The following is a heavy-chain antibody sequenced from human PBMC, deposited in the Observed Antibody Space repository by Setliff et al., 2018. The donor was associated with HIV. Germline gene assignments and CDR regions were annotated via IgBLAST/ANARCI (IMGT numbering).Heavy chain of an antibody. Sequence: PSETLSLTCTVSGGALNDYSWSWIRQSPGKRLEWIGYIRYTDSTDYNPSLESRITMSVDTSKKQISLKLTSVTAADSAVYYCVRGGLTGIDLWGQGRLVTVPQ. CDR2: IRYTDST. D-gene: IGHD3-9*01. V-gene: IGHV4-59*01. CDR3: VRGGLTGIDL. J-gene: IGHJ5*02. CDR1: GGALNDYS.